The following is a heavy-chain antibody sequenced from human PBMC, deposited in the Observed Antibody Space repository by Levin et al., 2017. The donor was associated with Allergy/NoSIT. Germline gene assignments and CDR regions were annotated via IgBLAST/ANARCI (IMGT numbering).Heavy chain of an antibody. CDR1: GFSLSTSGMC. V-gene: IGHV2-70*11. CDR3: ARILQPRFGESGIRGAFDF. D-gene: IGHD3-10*01. J-gene: IGHJ3*01. CDR2: IDWDDDK. Sequence: SGPTLVKPTQTLTLTCTFSGFSLSTSGMCVSWIRQPPGKALEWLARIDWDDDKYYSTSLKTRLTISKGTSKDQVVLTMINMDPVDAATYYCARILQPRFGESGIRGAFDFWGQGTMVTVSS.